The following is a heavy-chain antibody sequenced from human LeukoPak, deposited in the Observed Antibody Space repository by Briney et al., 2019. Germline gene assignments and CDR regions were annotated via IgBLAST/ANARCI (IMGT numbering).Heavy chain of an antibody. Sequence: ASVKVSCKASGGTFSSYAISWVRQAPGQGLEWMGWIIPNSGGTNYAQKFQGRVTMTRDTSISTAYMELSRLRSDDTAVYYCAIPTLTMGFDPWGQGTLVTVSS. CDR2: IIPNSGGT. CDR3: AIPTLTMGFDP. CDR1: GGTFSSYA. D-gene: IGHD4-17*01. V-gene: IGHV1-2*02. J-gene: IGHJ5*02.